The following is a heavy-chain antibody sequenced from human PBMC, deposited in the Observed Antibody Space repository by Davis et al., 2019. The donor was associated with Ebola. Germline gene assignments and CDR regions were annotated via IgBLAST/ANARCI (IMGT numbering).Heavy chain of an antibody. D-gene: IGHD6-6*01. V-gene: IGHV7-4-1*02. CDR1: GYTFKNSA. CDR2: IDTNSGNP. J-gene: IGHJ4*02. CDR3: AREGNPVPFDY. Sequence: AASVKVSCKASGYTFKNSAISWVRQAPGQGLEWLGWIDTNSGNPTYAQGFTGRFVFSLDTSVRTAYLHISSLKAEDTAVYYCAREGNPVPFDYWGQGTLVTVSS.